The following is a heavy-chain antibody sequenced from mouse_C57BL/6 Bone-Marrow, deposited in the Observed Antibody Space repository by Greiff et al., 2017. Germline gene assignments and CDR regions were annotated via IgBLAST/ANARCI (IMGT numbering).Heavy chain of an antibody. Sequence: QVPLQPSGAELVKPGASVKMSCKASGYTFTRYWITWVKQRPGPGLECIGDIYPGSGSTNYNEQFKSKDNLTVDTSASTAYMQLSSLTSEYSAVDYCAREYGYFPYWYFDVWGTGTTVTVSS. CDR3: AREYGYFPYWYFDV. CDR1: GYTFTRYW. V-gene: IGHV1-55*01. D-gene: IGHD2-10*02. J-gene: IGHJ1*03. CDR2: IYPGSGST.